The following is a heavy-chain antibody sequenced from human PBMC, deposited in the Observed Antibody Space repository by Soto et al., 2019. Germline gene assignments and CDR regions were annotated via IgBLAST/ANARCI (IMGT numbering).Heavy chain of an antibody. D-gene: IGHD3-10*01. V-gene: IGHV1-18*01. Sequence: ASVKGSCKASGYTFTSYGISWVRQAPGQGLEWMGWISAYNGNTNYAQKLQGRVTMTTDTSTSTAYMELRSLRSDDTAVYYCARDQWFGESAYSDYWGQGTLVTVSS. CDR1: GYTFTSYG. J-gene: IGHJ4*02. CDR3: ARDQWFGESAYSDY. CDR2: ISAYNGNT.